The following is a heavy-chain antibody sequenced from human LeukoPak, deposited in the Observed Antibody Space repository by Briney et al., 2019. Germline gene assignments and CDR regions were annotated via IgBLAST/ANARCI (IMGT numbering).Heavy chain of an antibody. J-gene: IGHJ5*02. D-gene: IGHD2/OR15-2a*01. V-gene: IGHV4-39*01. Sequence: SXTLSLTCTVSGGSISSSSYYWGWIRQPPGKGLEWIGSIYYSGSTYYNPSLKSRVTISVDTSKNQFSLKLSSVTAADTAVYYCARHYGVVKLATNWFDPWGQGTLVTVSS. CDR2: IYYSGST. CDR1: GGSISSSSYY. CDR3: ARHYGVVKLATNWFDP.